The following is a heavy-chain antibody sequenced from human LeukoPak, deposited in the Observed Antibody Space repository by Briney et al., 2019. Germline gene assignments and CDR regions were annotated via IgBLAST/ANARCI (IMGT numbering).Heavy chain of an antibody. CDR3: AKDHLDP. J-gene: IGHJ3*01. Sequence: GGSLRLSCAASGFTFSSYGMHWVRQAPGKGLEWVAVISYDGSNKYYADSVKGRFTISRDNSKNTLYLQMNSLRAEDTAVYYCAKDHLDPWGQGTMVTVSS. CDR2: ISYDGSNK. V-gene: IGHV3-30*18. CDR1: GFTFSSYG.